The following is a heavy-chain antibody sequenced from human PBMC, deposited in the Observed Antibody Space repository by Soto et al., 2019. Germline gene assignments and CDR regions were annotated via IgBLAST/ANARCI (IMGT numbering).Heavy chain of an antibody. CDR1: GYTFTSYD. J-gene: IGHJ4*02. CDR2: MNPNSGNT. Sequence: QVQLVQSGAEVKKPGASVKVSCKASGYTFTSYDINLVRQATGQGLEWMGWMNPNSGNTGYAQKFQGRVTMTMNTSLSTAYMERSSLRSEDTAVYYCARATHLWQRGYGLAYWGQGPLVTVSS. V-gene: IGHV1-8*01. D-gene: IGHD5-12*01. CDR3: ARATHLWQRGYGLAY.